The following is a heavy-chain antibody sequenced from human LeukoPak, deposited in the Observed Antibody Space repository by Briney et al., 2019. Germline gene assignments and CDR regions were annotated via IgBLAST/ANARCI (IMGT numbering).Heavy chain of an antibody. D-gene: IGHD3-22*01. CDR2: INHSGST. Sequence: PSETLSLTCAVYGESFSAYYWSWIRQPPGKGLEWIGEINHSGSTNYNPSLKSRVIISIDTSENQFSLKLSSVTAADTAVYYCARSSSGPDYWGQGTLVTVSS. CDR1: GESFSAYY. J-gene: IGHJ4*02. CDR3: ARSSSGPDY. V-gene: IGHV4-34*01.